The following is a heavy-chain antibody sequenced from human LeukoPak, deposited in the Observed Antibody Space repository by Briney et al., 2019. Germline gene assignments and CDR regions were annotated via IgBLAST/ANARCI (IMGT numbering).Heavy chain of an antibody. CDR3: ARLQYGDFYFDY. Sequence: SETLSLTCTVSGGSISSSSDYWGWIRQPAGKGLEWIGSIYYSGSTSYNPSLKSRVTISVDTSKNQFSLRLSSVTAADTAVYYCARLQYGDFYFDYWGRGTLVTVSS. V-gene: IGHV4-39*01. D-gene: IGHD4-17*01. CDR1: GGSISSSSDY. CDR2: IYYSGST. J-gene: IGHJ4*02.